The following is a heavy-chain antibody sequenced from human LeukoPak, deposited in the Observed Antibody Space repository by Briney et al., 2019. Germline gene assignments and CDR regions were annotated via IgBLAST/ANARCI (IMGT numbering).Heavy chain of an antibody. CDR1: GFTFSSYA. CDR2: ISGSGGST. V-gene: IGHV3-23*01. J-gene: IGHJ4*02. D-gene: IGHD4-17*01. CDR3: ARDRGDYGDYVPGY. Sequence: PGGSLRLSCAASGFTFSSYAMSWVRQAPGKGLEWVSAISGSGGSTYYADSVKGRFTISRDNSKNTLYLQMNSLRAEDTAIYYCARDRGDYGDYVPGYWGQGTLVTVSS.